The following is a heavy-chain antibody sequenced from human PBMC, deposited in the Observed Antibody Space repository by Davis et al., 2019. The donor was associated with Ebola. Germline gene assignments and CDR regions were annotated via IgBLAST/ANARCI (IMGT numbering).Heavy chain of an antibody. J-gene: IGHJ4*02. Sequence: PGGSLRLSCAASGFSFNTFGMHWVRQAPGKGLEWVAVIWYDGGVKYYADSVRGRFTISRDNSKSTLVLEMNSLRVEDTAIYYCAKDRLAATAIDSWGQGTLVTVSS. CDR2: IWYDGGVK. D-gene: IGHD6-13*01. V-gene: IGHV3-33*06. CDR1: GFSFNTFG. CDR3: AKDRLAATAIDS.